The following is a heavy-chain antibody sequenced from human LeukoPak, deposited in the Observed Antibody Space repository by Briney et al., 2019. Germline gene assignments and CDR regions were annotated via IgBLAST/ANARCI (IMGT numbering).Heavy chain of an antibody. Sequence: GGSLRLSCAAPGFTFGDYAMHWVRQAPGKGLEWLSLISGDGASTDYAESLKGRVAISRDNSKNSLSLQMNSLRAEDTALYYCAKDVDDFGDYVLDHWGQGTLVTVSS. CDR3: AKDVDDFGDYVLDH. D-gene: IGHD4-17*01. J-gene: IGHJ4*02. CDR1: GFTFGDYA. CDR2: ISGDGAST. V-gene: IGHV3-43*02.